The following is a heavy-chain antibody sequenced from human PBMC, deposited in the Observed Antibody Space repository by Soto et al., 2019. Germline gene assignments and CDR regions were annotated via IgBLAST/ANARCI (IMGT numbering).Heavy chain of an antibody. CDR2: IDPSDSYT. V-gene: IGHV5-10-1*01. CDR1: GYSFTSYW. D-gene: IGHD2-15*01. CDR3: ARQVVAATPNFDY. J-gene: IGHJ4*02. Sequence: PGESLKISCKGSGYSFTSYWISWVRQMPGKGLEWMGRIDPSDSYTNYSPSFQGHVTISADKSISTAYLQWSSLKASDTAMYYCARQVVAATPNFDYWGQGTLVTVS.